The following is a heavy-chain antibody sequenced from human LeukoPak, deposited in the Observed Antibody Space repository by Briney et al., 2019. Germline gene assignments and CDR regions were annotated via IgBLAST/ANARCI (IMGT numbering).Heavy chain of an antibody. J-gene: IGHJ4*02. CDR2: ISSSSSYI. CDR3: ARDRDGSSWHDY. Sequence: GGSLRLSCAASGFTFSSYTMNWVRQAPGKGLEWVASISSSSSYIYFADSVKGRFTSSRDNAKNSLYLQMNSLRAEDTAVYYCARDRDGSSWHDYWGQGTLVTLSS. CDR1: GFTFSSYT. D-gene: IGHD6-13*01. V-gene: IGHV3-21*01.